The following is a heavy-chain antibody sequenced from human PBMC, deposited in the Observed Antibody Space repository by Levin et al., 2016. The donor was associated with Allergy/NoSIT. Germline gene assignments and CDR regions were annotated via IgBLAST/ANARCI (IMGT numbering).Heavy chain of an antibody. V-gene: IGHV3-7*03. CDR3: ARARIPNYHFDQ. J-gene: IGHJ4*02. D-gene: IGHD1-7*01. Sequence: WIRQPPGKGLEWVANIKQDGSETYCVDFVKGRFTISRDNAKNSLYLQMDSLRDEDTAVYYCARARIPNYHFDQWGQGTLVTVSS. CDR2: IKQDGSET.